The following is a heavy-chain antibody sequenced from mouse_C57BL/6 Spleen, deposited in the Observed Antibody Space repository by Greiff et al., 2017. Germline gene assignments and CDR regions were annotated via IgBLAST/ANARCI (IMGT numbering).Heavy chain of an antibody. CDR1: GYTFTSYW. D-gene: IGHD4-1*01. V-gene: IGHV1-72*01. CDR2: IDPTSGGT. J-gene: IGHJ2*01. Sequence: QVQLQQPGAELVKPGASVKLSCKASGYTFTSYWLHWVKQRPGRGLEWIGRIDPTSGGTKYNEKFKGKATLTVDKPSSTAYMQLSSLPSEDAAVDYCARWTLQNWGDFDYWGQGTTLTVSS. CDR3: ARWTLQNWGDFDY.